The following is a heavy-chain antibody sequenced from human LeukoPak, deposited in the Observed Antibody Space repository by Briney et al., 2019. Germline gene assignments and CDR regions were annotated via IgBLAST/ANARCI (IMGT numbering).Heavy chain of an antibody. J-gene: IGHJ4*02. CDR3: AREADDGVYYFDY. CDR2: IKQDGSEK. Sequence: GGSLRLSCAASGFTFSSYWMSWVRQAPGKGLEWVANIKQDGSEKYYVDSVKGRFTISRDNAKNSLYLQMNSLRAEDTAVYYCAREADDGVYYFDYWGQGALVTVSS. V-gene: IGHV3-7*01. CDR1: GFTFSSYW. D-gene: IGHD2-8*01.